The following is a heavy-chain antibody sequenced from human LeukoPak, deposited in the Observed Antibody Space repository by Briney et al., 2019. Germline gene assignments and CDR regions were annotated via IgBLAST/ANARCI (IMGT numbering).Heavy chain of an antibody. J-gene: IGHJ6*02. V-gene: IGHV4-59*01. D-gene: IGHD3-10*01. CDR3: ARDAYYYGSGSPGGMDV. CDR1: GGSISSYY. CDR2: IYYSGST. Sequence: PSETLSLTCTVSGGSISSYYWSWIRQPPGKGLEWIGYIYYSGSTNYNPSLKSRVTISVDTSKNQFSLKLSSVTAADTAVYYCARDAYYYGSGSPGGMDVWGQGTTVTVSS.